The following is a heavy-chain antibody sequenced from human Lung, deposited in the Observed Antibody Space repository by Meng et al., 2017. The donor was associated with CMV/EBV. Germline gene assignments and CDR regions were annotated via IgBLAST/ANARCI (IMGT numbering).Heavy chain of an antibody. V-gene: IGHV3-21*06. CDR3: VGQQWRSTGQRVDY. CDR1: GFTFRSYK. J-gene: IGHJ4*02. CDR2: ISSSSRHI. D-gene: IGHD6-19*01. Sequence: SXAASGFTFRSYKMKWARQAPGKGLAWVSTISSSSRHIEYADSVKGRFTISRDNAKSSLYLQMNSLRGEDTAVYYCVGQQWRSTGQRVDYWGQGXLVTVSS.